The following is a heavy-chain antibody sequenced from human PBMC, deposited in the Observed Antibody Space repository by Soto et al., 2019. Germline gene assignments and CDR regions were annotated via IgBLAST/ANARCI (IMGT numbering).Heavy chain of an antibody. CDR2: IRKKVNSYTT. D-gene: IGHD3-16*01. CDR1: GFIFSDQY. J-gene: IGHJ2*01. V-gene: IGHV3-72*01. Sequence: GGSLRLSCAASGFIFSDQYMDWVRQAPGKGLEWVGRIRKKVNSYTTECAASVKGRFTVSRDDSKNSLYLQMNSLKTEDTAIYYCARDLGGAPYVDLWGRGTLVTVSS. CDR3: ARDLGGAPYVDL.